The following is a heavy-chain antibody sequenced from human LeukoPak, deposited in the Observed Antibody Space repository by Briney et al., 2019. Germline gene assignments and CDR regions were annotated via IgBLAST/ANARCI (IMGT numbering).Heavy chain of an antibody. D-gene: IGHD6-13*01. CDR1: GFTFSTYA. CDR3: ARDNMGIAAAGDY. Sequence: GGSLRLSCAGSGFTFSTYAMHWVRQAPGKGLEWVAVIWYDGSNKYYADSVKGRFTISRDNSKNTLYLQMNSLRAEDTAVYYCARDNMGIAAAGDYWGQGTLVTVSS. CDR2: IWYDGSNK. V-gene: IGHV3-33*08. J-gene: IGHJ4*02.